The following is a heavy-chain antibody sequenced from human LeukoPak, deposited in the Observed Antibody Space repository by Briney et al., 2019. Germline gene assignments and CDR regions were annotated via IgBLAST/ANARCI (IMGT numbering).Heavy chain of an antibody. CDR3: ARSFPLYGALSSDY. Sequence: GASVKVSCKASGYTFTSYDINWVRQATGQGLEWMGWMNPNSGNTGYAQKFQGRVTITRNTSISTAYMELSSLRSEDTAVYYCARSFPLYGALSSDYWGQGTLVTVSS. CDR1: GYTFTSYD. J-gene: IGHJ4*02. V-gene: IGHV1-8*03. D-gene: IGHD4-17*01. CDR2: MNPNSGNT.